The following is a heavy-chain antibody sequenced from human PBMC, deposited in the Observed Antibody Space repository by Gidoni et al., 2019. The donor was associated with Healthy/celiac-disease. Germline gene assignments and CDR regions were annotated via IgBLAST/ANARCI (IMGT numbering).Heavy chain of an antibody. V-gene: IGHV4-34*01. J-gene: IGHJ4*02. CDR3: ASTSVVAATHYNY. CDR1: GGPFSGYY. D-gene: IGHD2-15*01. CDR2: INHSGST. Sequence: QVQLQQCGAGLLTPSETLSLTCAVYGGPFSGYYWRWSRQPPGKGLEWIGEINHSGSTNYNPSLKSRVTISVDKSKNQFSLKLSSVTAADTAVYYCASTSVVAATHYNYWGQGTLVTVSS.